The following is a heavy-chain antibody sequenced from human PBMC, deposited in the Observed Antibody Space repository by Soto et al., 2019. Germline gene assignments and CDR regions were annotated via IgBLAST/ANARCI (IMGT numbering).Heavy chain of an antibody. V-gene: IGHV4-31*03. CDR1: GGSISSGGYY. CDR2: IYYSGST. D-gene: IGHD6-13*01. J-gene: IGHJ5*02. CDR3: ARVFSDSSSFFDP. Sequence: SETLSLTCTVSGGSISSGGYYWSWIRQHPGKGLEWIGYIYYSGSTYYNPSLKSRVTISVDTSKNQFSLKLSSVTAADTGVYYCARVFSDSSSFFDPWGQGTLVTVSS.